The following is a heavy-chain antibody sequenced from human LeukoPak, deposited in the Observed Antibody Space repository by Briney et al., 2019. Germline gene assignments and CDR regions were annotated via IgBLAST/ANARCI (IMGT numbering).Heavy chain of an antibody. CDR3: AKDAQEPYSSGWPHY. J-gene: IGHJ4*02. Sequence: QAGGSLRLSCAASGFTFSSYGMHWVRQAPGKGLEWVAFIRYDGSNKYYADSVKGRFTISRDNSKNTLYLQMNSLRAEDTAVYYCAKDAQEPYSSGWPHYWGQGTLVTVSS. V-gene: IGHV3-30*02. D-gene: IGHD6-19*01. CDR1: GFTFSSYG. CDR2: IRYDGSNK.